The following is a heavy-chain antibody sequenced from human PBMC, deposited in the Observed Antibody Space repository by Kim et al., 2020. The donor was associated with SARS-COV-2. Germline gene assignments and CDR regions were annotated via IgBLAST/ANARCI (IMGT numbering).Heavy chain of an antibody. Sequence: GGSLRLSCAASGFTFRNYAMSWVRQAPGKGLEWVSGISGSGDDTNYADSVKGRFTISRDNSKNTMDLQMNSLRGEDTAVYYCAKDGKSCYNAMHWFAPCGQETLVPVPS. V-gene: IGHV3-23*01. CDR3: AKDGKSCYNAMHWFAP. J-gene: IGHJ5*02. CDR2: ISGSGDDT. CDR1: GFTFRNYA. D-gene: IGHD5-12*01.